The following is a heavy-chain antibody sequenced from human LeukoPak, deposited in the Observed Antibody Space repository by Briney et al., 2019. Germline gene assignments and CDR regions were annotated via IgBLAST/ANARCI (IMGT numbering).Heavy chain of an antibody. V-gene: IGHV1-69*13. D-gene: IGHD3-10*01. CDR3: ARDLRGYYGSGSPGHDAFDI. CDR2: IIPIFGTA. J-gene: IGHJ3*02. CDR1: GGTFSSYA. Sequence: SVKVSCKASGGTFSSYAISWVRQAPGQGLEWMGGIIPIFGTANYAQKFQGRVTITADESTSTAYMELSSLRSEDTAAYYCARDLRGYYGSGSPGHDAFDIWGQGTMVTVSS.